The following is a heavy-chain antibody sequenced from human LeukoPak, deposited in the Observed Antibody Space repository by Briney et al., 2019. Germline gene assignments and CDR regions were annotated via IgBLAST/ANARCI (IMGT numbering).Heavy chain of an antibody. Sequence: GRSLRLSCAASGFTFSNAWMSWVRQAPGKGLEWVGFIRSKAYGGTTEYAASVKGRFTISRDDSKSIAYLQMNSLKTEDTAVYYCTRGPRYCSSTSCYGVAWGQGTMVTVSS. CDR1: GFTFSNAW. D-gene: IGHD2-2*01. V-gene: IGHV3-49*04. CDR3: TRGPRYCSSTSCYGVA. CDR2: IRSKAYGGTT. J-gene: IGHJ3*01.